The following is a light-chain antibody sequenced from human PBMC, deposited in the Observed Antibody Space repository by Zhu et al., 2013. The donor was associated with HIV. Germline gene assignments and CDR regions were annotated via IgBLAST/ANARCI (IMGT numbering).Light chain of an antibody. Sequence: EIVLTQSPGTLSLSPGERATLSCRASRSVTDNLVWYQQKPGQAPRLLIYRASTRATGVPARFSGSGSGTEFTLTISSLQSEDSAVYFCQQYDNWPPYTFGQGTKLEIK. CDR3: QQYDNWPPYT. CDR2: RAS. J-gene: IGKJ2*01. CDR1: RSVTDN. V-gene: IGKV3-15*01.